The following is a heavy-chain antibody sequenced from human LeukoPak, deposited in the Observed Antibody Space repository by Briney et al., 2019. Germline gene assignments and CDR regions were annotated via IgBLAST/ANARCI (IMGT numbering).Heavy chain of an antibody. CDR2: INHSGST. CDR3: ARVGYCSSTSCYKNTNFDY. V-gene: IGHV4-34*01. Sequence: PSETLSLTCAVYGGSFSGYYWSWIRQPPGKGLEWIGEINHSGSTNYNPSLKGRVTISVDTSKNQFSLKLSSVTAADTAVYYCARVGYCSSTSCYKNTNFDYWGQGTLVTVSS. CDR1: GGSFSGYY. D-gene: IGHD2-2*02. J-gene: IGHJ4*02.